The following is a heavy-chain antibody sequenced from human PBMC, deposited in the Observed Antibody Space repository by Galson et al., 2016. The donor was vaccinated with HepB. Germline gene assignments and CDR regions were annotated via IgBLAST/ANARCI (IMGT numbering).Heavy chain of an antibody. D-gene: IGHD6-19*01. CDR2: IYNSGNT. J-gene: IGHJ5*02. CDR3: ARGIAVAGPTWFDP. CDR1: GGSISNRSYY. V-gene: IGHV4-39*01. Sequence: SETLSLTCTVSGGSISNRSYYWGWTRQPPGKGLECIRRIYNSGNTYYNPTLQSRVTISVDTSKNQFSLKGRSLTAADTAVYYCARGIAVAGPTWFDPWGQGTLVTVSS.